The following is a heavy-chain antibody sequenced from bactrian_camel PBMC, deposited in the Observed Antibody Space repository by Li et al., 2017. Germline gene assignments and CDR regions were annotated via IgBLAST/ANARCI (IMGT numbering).Heavy chain of an antibody. CDR3: VPFPSIVTTD. CDR2: INNDAKYT. V-gene: IGHV3-2*01. D-gene: IGHD2*01. Sequence: LVASGGGLVQPGGSLTLSCAASGLTFSNYHIIWVRQPPGKGLEWVSSINNDAKYTFSTDSVKGRFTISKVNAKNTLYLQMNSLEPEDTALYYCVPFPSIVTTDWGRGTQVTVS. CDR1: GLTFSNYH. J-gene: IGHJ4*01.